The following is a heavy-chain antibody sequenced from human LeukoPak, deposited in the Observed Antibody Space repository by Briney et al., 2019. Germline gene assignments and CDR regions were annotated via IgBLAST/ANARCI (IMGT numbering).Heavy chain of an antibody. J-gene: IGHJ4*02. D-gene: IGHD1-26*01. Sequence: ASVKVSCKASGYTFTSYYMHWVRQAPGQGLEWMGGIIPIFGTANYAQKFQGRVTITADESTSTAYMELSSLRSEDTAVYYCARGTELPGVDYWGQGTLVTVSS. CDR1: GYTFTSYY. V-gene: IGHV1-69*13. CDR2: IIPIFGTA. CDR3: ARGTELPGVDY.